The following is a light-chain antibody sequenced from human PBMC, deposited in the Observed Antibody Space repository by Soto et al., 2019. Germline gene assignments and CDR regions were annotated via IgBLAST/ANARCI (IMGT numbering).Light chain of an antibody. CDR1: QGISSY. Sequence: QYPISPSSSTRDKITNPLPASQGISSYLAWYQQKPGKAPKLLIYAASTLQSGVPSRFSGSGSGTDFTLTISCLQSEDFATYYCQKYYSYPRTFGQGTKVDIK. CDR3: QKYYSYPRT. V-gene: IGKV1-8*01. J-gene: IGKJ1*01. CDR2: AAS.